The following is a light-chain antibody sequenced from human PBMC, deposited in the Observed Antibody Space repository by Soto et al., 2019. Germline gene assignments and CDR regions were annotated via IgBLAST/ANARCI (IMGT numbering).Light chain of an antibody. CDR3: GTWDSSLSVFV. V-gene: IGLV1-51*02. Sequence: QSVLTQPPSVSAAPGQKVTFSCSGSSSNIGKNYVSWYQQVPGTAPKLLIYEDNKRRSGIPDRFSGSKSGTSATLGITGLQTGEEADYYCGTWDSSLSVFVFGTGTKVTVL. J-gene: IGLJ1*01. CDR2: EDN. CDR1: SSNIGKNY.